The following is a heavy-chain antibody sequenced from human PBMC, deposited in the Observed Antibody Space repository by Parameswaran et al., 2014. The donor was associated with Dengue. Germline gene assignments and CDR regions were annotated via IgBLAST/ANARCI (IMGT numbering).Heavy chain of an antibody. V-gene: IGHV5-51*01. Sequence: VRQMPGKGLEWMGIIYPGDSDTRYSPSFQGQVTISADKSISTAYLQWSSLKASDTAMYYCARLLDYYGSGSYPVYYFDYWGQGTLVTVSS. CDR2: IYPGDSDT. CDR3: ARLLDYYGSGSYPVYYFDY. D-gene: IGHD3-10*01. J-gene: IGHJ4*02.